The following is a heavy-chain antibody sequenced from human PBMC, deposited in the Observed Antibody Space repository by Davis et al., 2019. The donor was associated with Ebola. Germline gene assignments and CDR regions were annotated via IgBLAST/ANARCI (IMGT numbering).Heavy chain of an antibody. D-gene: IGHD2-2*01. J-gene: IGHJ6*04. CDR2: IYPGDSDT. CDR3: ARGERYCSSTSCYADYYYGMDV. CDR1: GYSFTSYW. Sequence: GESLKISCKGSGYSFTSYWIGWVRQMPGKGLEWMGIIYPGDSDTRYSPSFQGQVTISADKSISTAYLQWSSLKASDTAMYYCARGERYCSSTSCYADYYYGMDVWGKGTTVTVSS. V-gene: IGHV5-51*01.